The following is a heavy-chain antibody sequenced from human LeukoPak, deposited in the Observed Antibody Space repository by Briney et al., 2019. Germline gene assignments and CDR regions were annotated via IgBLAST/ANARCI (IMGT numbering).Heavy chain of an antibody. CDR3: AKDGNYLDSSGYLIPFDY. CDR2: ISGSDRTT. Sequence: PGGSLRLSCEASGFTFRRFAMSWVRQAPGKGLEWVSSISGSDRTTYYADSVKGRFTISRDNSKNILYLQMNSLRADDTALYYCAKDGNYLDSSGYLIPFDYWGLGTLVTVSS. D-gene: IGHD3-22*01. J-gene: IGHJ4*02. V-gene: IGHV3-23*01. CDR1: GFTFRRFA.